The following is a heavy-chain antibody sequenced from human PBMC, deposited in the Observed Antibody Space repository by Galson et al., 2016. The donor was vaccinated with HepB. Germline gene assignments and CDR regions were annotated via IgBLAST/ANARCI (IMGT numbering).Heavy chain of an antibody. CDR2: IFPGDSDT. CDR1: GYSFTDFW. V-gene: IGHV5-51*01. D-gene: IGHD6-19*01. CDR3: VTRTVTGPFDY. J-gene: IGHJ4*02. Sequence: QSGAEVKKPGESLKISCKGAGYSFTDFWIGWVRQMPGKGLEWMGTIFPGDSDTRYSPSFQGQVTISADNSITTAYLQWTSLKASDTAMYYCVTRTVTGPFDYWGQGTLVTVSS.